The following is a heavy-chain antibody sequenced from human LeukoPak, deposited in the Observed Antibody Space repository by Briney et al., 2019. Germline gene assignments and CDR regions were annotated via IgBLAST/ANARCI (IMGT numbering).Heavy chain of an antibody. CDR2: IYYSGST. D-gene: IGHD6-19*01. V-gene: IGHV4-59*08. J-gene: IGHJ4*02. CDR1: GGSISSYY. CDR3: AAIPQPWLVWWYFDY. Sequence: PSQTLSLICTVSGGSISSYYWSWIRQPPGKGLEWIGYIYYSGSTNYNPSLKSRVTISVDTSKNQFSLKLSSVTAADTAVYYCAAIPQPWLVWWYFDYWGQGTLVTVSS.